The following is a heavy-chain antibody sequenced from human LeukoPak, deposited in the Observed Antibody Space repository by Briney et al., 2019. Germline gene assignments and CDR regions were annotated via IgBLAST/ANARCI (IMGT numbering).Heavy chain of an antibody. V-gene: IGHV1-46*01. Sequence: ASVKVSCKASGYTFTSYYMHWVRQAPGQGLEWMGIINPSGGSTSYAQKFQGRVTMTRDTSTSTVYMELSSLRSEDTAVYYCARAVNAVYDSSGYNDYWGQGTLVTVSS. CDR3: ARAVNAVYDSSGYNDY. J-gene: IGHJ4*02. CDR2: INPSGGST. CDR1: GYTFTSYY. D-gene: IGHD3-22*01.